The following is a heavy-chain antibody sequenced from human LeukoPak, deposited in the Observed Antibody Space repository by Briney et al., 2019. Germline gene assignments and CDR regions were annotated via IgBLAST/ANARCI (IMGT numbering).Heavy chain of an antibody. CDR2: ISAYNGNT. Sequence: GASVKVSCKDSGYTFTSYGISWVRQAPGQGLEWMGWISAYNGNTNYAQKLQGRVTMITDTSTSTAYMELRSLRSDDTAVYYCASYDYGDNNWFDPWGQGTLVTVS. J-gene: IGHJ5*02. CDR1: GYTFTSYG. D-gene: IGHD4-17*01. V-gene: IGHV1-18*01. CDR3: ASYDYGDNNWFDP.